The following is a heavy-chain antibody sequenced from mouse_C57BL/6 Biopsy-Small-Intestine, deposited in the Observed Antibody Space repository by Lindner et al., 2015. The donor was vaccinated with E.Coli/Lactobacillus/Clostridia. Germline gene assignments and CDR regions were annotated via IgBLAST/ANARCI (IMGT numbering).Heavy chain of an antibody. J-gene: IGHJ4*01. CDR3: VRRGGSSSYYAMDY. V-gene: IGHV10-1*01. CDR2: IRSKSNNYAT. CDR1: GFSFNTYA. Sequence: EVQLQESGGGLVQPKGSLKLSCAASGFSFNTYAMIWVRQAPGKGLEWVARIRSKSNNYATYYADSVKDRFTISRDDSESMLYLQMNNLKTEDTAMYYCVRRGGSSSYYAMDYWGQGTSVTVSS. D-gene: IGHD1-1*01.